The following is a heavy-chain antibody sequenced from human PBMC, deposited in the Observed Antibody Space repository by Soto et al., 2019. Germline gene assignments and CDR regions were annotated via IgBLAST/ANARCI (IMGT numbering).Heavy chain of an antibody. Sequence: VGSLRLSCVASEFTFNSYAVSWVRQAPGMGLEWVSSIIGSGAITYYADSVKGRFTISRDNSKSTLYLQMNSLRVEDTALYYCAKDARDTGGNSGIDYWGQGTLVTVSS. CDR1: EFTFNSYA. D-gene: IGHD2-21*02. J-gene: IGHJ4*02. CDR3: AKDARDTGGNSGIDY. V-gene: IGHV3-23*01. CDR2: IIGSGAIT.